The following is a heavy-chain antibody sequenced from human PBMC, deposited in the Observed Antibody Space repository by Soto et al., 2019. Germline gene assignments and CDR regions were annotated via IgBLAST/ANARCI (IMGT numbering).Heavy chain of an antibody. D-gene: IGHD3-10*01. Sequence: EVQLLESEGGLVQSGGSLRLSCAASGFTFSSYDMNWVRQAPGKGLEWVSAISGSGGRTYYADSVKGRFTISRDNSKNTLYLQMNSLRAEDTAVYYCAKDRQGSGPDFDLWGRGTLVTVSS. V-gene: IGHV3-23*01. CDR1: GFTFSSYD. CDR3: AKDRQGSGPDFDL. CDR2: ISGSGGRT. J-gene: IGHJ2*01.